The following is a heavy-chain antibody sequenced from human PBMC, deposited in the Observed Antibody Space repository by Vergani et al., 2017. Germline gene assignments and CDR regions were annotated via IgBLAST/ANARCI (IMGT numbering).Heavy chain of an antibody. CDR2: IWYDGSNK. V-gene: IGHV3-33*08. Sequence: QVQLVESGGGVVQPGRSLRLSCAASGFTFSSYGMHWVRQAPGKGLEWVAVIWYDGSNKYYGDSVKGRFTISRDKSKNTLYLQMNSLRVEDTAVYYCARLNWNHGYFDYWGQGTLVTVSS. CDR1: GFTFSSYG. D-gene: IGHD1-14*01. J-gene: IGHJ4*02. CDR3: ARLNWNHGYFDY.